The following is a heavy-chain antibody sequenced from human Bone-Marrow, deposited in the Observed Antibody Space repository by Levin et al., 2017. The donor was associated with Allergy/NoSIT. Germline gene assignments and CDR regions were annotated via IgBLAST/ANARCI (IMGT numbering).Heavy chain of an antibody. J-gene: IGHJ3*01. CDR2: ISYDGSNK. CDR3: ARANAAALRTLDPFDV. Sequence: GESLKISCEGSGFNFKNYAVNWVRQAPGKGLEWVAVISYDGSNKFYADSVKGRFTISRDNSKNTVYLQMNSLTGEDMAVYYCARANAAALRTLDPFDVWGQGTMVTVSS. D-gene: IGHD6-6*01. CDR1: GFNFKNYA. V-gene: IGHV3-30-3*01.